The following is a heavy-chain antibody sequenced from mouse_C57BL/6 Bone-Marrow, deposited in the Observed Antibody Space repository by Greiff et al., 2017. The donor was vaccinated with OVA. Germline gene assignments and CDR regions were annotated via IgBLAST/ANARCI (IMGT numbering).Heavy chain of an antibody. CDR1: GFTFSSYG. CDR2: ISSGGSYT. D-gene: IGHD2-1*01. V-gene: IGHV5-6*01. Sequence: EVMLVESGGDLVKPGGSLKLSCAASGFTFSSYGMSWVRQTPDKRLEWVATISSGGSYTYYPDSVKGRFTISRDNAKNTLYLQMSSLKSEDTAMCYCAIYSYLFGYWGQGTTLTVAS. CDR3: AIYSYLFGY. J-gene: IGHJ2*01.